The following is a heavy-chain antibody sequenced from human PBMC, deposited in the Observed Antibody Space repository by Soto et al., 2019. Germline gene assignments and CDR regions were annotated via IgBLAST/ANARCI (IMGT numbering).Heavy chain of an antibody. CDR3: ARAGGMATIPRPWAFDI. Sequence: EVQLVESGGGVVRPGGSLRLSCAASGFTFDDYGMSWVRQAPGKGLEWVSGINWNGGSTGYADSVKGRFTISRDNAKNXLYLQMNSLRAEDTALYYCARAGGMATIPRPWAFDIWGQGTMVTVSS. V-gene: IGHV3-20*04. CDR1: GFTFDDYG. J-gene: IGHJ3*02. D-gene: IGHD5-12*01. CDR2: INWNGGST.